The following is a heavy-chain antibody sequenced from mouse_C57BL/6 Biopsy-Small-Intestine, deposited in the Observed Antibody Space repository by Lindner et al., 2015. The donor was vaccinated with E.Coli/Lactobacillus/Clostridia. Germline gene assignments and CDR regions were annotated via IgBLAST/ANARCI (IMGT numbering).Heavy chain of an antibody. Sequence: VKVSCKTSGYSFTTFPVNWVRQAPGQGLEWMGWINTISGNSLYAPGFTGRIVFSLDTSASTAYSEISSLQPDDTAIYYCARDLTHWAGSFGYWGQGTLVTVSS. CDR3: ARDLTHWAGSFGY. CDR1: GYSFTTFP. CDR2: INTISGNS. V-gene: IGHV9-3*01. J-gene: IGHJ4*01.